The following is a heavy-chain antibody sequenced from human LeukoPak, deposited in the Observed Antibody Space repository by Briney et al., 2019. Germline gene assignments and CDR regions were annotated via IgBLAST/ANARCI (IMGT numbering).Heavy chain of an antibody. Sequence: GGSLRLSCAASGFTFSSYGMHWVRQAPGKGLEWVAAIWYDGSNKYYADSVKGRFTISRDNSKNTLYLQMNSLRAEDTAVYYCARERGISFDYWGQGTLVTVSS. D-gene: IGHD3-3*02. CDR2: IWYDGSNK. CDR1: GFTFSSYG. V-gene: IGHV3-33*01. CDR3: ARERGISFDY. J-gene: IGHJ4*02.